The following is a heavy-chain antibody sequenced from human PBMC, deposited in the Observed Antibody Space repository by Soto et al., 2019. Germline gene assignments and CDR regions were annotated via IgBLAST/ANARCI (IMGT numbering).Heavy chain of an antibody. CDR3: ARGTMLRGPGYYYAMDV. J-gene: IGHJ6*02. D-gene: IGHD3-10*01. CDR2: IYYSGSS. CDR1: GDSISRNGYC. V-gene: IGHV4-31*03. Sequence: SETLSLTCTVSGDSISRNGYCWTWIRQHPGKGLEWIGYIYYSGSSYYNPSLKSRVIISVDTSKNQFSLNLTAVTAADTAVYYCARGTMLRGPGYYYAMDVWGQGTTVTVSS.